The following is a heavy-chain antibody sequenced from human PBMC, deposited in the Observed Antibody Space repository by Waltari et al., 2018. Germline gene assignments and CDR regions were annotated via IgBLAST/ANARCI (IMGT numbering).Heavy chain of an antibody. CDR3: ARYPSPYSSSWYSDSYYGMDV. V-gene: IGHV4-59*08. CDR2: IYESGNI. CDR1: DGSLSRYY. D-gene: IGHD6-13*01. J-gene: IGHJ6*02. Sequence: QVQLQESGPGLVKPSETLSLTCTVSDGSLSRYYWSWIRQPPGKGLEWIGHIYESGNIRYNPSLKSRVTISVDTPKNQFSLSLSSVTAADTAIYYCARYPSPYSSSWYSDSYYGMDVWGQGTTVTVSS.